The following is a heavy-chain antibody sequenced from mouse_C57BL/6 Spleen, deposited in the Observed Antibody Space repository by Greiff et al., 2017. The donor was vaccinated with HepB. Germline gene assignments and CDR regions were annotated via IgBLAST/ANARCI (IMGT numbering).Heavy chain of an antibody. D-gene: IGHD2-5*01. CDR1: GYAFSSSW. J-gene: IGHJ1*03. V-gene: IGHV1-82*01. Sequence: VQLVESGPELVKPGASVKISCKASGYAFSSSWMNWVKQRPGKGLEWIGRIYPGDGDTNYNGKFKGKATLTADKSSSTAYMQLSSLTSEDSAVYFCARDPPYYSNYGWYFDVWGTGTTVTVSS. CDR2: IYPGDGDT. CDR3: ARDPPYYSNYGWYFDV.